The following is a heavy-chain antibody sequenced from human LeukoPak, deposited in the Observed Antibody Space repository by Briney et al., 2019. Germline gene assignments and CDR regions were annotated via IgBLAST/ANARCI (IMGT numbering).Heavy chain of an antibody. Sequence: PGGSLRLSCAASGFTFSSYVLSWVRQAPGKGLEWVSSIIASGGSTFYADSVKGRFAISRDNSKNTLYLRMNSLRAEDTAVYYCAKGGSASSYYYMDVWGKGTTVTVSS. CDR2: IIASGGST. V-gene: IGHV3-23*01. CDR3: AKGGSASSYYYMDV. D-gene: IGHD2-2*01. J-gene: IGHJ6*03. CDR1: GFTFSSYV.